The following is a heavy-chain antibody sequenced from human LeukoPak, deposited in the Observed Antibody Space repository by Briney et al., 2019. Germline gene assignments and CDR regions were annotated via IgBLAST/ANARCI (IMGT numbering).Heavy chain of an antibody. CDR1: GGSFSGYY. CDR2: INHSGST. V-gene: IGHV4-34*01. J-gene: IGHJ3*02. D-gene: IGHD2-21*02. CDR3: ARGDARYCGGDCYSKAFDI. Sequence: PSETLSLTCAVYGGSFSGYYWSWIRQPPGKGLEWIGEINHSGSTNYNPSLKSRVTISVDTSKNQFSLKLGSVTAADTAVYYCARGDARYCGGDCYSKAFDIWGQGTMVTVSS.